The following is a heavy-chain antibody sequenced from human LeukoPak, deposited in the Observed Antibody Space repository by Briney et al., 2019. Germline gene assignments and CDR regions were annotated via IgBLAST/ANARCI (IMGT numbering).Heavy chain of an antibody. Sequence: ASVKVSCKASGGTFSSYAITWVRQAPGQGLEWMGRIIPIFGTANYAQKFQGRVTITTDESTSTAYMELSSLRSEDTAVYYCAGAPPVMVRGVMQLYEYYFDYWGQGTLVTVSS. CDR3: AGAPPVMVRGVMQLYEYYFDY. D-gene: IGHD3-10*01. V-gene: IGHV1-69*05. CDR2: IIPIFGTA. J-gene: IGHJ4*02. CDR1: GGTFSSYA.